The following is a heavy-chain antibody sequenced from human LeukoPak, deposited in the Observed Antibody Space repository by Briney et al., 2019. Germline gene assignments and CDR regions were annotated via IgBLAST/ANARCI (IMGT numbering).Heavy chain of an antibody. V-gene: IGHV3-33*01. Sequence: SGGSLRLSCAASGFTFSSYGMHWVRQAPGKGLEWVAVIWYDGTNKYYGDSVKGRFTISRDNPKNTLYLQMNSLRTEDTAVYYCARSNPQYSRHSTSCLDDWGQGTLVTVSS. CDR3: ARSNPQYSRHSTSCLDD. D-gene: IGHD6-13*01. J-gene: IGHJ4*02. CDR1: GFTFSSYG. CDR2: IWYDGTNK.